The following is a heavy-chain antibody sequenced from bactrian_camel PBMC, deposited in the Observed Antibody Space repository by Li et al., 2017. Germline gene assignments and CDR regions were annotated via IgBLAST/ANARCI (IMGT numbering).Heavy chain of an antibody. CDR1: PYTAEAYC. CDR2: VSGGGAT. Sequence: QVQLVESGGGSVQAGGELRLSCAAAPYTAEAYCLGWFRLAPGQGREAVASVSGGGATVYDDSVKGRFTISRDNDKRRVYLQMESLKPDDTAVYYCAATGQMLSVAGCRTQGTQVTVS. J-gene: IGHJ4*01. V-gene: IGHV3S60*01. D-gene: IGHD1*01.